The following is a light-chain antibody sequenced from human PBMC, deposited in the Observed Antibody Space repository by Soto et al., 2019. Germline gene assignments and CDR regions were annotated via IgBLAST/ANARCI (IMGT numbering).Light chain of an antibody. V-gene: IGKV1-6*01. Sequence: IQLTHSPSFLSGSVGDRVTITFRASQDMNTYIAWYQQKQGKAPKLLIYGASSLQSGVPSRFSGSGYGTDFNLTISNLQTEDFATYYCLQDYNYPYTFGQGTRLEIK. CDR1: QDMNTY. CDR2: GAS. J-gene: IGKJ5*01. CDR3: LQDYNYPYT.